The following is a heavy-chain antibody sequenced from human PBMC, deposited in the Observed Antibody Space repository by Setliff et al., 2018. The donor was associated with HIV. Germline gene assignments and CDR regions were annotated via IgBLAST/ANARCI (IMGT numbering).Heavy chain of an antibody. Sequence: ESGPTLVNPTQTRTLTCSFSGFSLHNSGVSGGWIRQPPGKALEWLGVIYWDDDKRFSPSLKRRLTITKDTSRNQVVLTMINMHPVDTATYYYAHNNTYFYDGSAYLIWDYWGRGTLVTVSS. J-gene: IGHJ4*02. CDR3: AHNNTYFYDGSAYLIWDY. CDR2: IYWDDDK. V-gene: IGHV2-5*02. D-gene: IGHD3-16*01. CDR1: GFSLHNSGVS.